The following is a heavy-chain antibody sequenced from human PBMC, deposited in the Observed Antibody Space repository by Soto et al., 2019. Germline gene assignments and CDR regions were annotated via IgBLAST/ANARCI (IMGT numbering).Heavy chain of an antibody. V-gene: IGHV4-4*02. J-gene: IGHJ6*02. CDR2: IYHSGST. CDR1: GGSISNINW. Sequence: SETMSLSYTVAGGSISNINWWSCVRQPPGKGLEWIGEIYHSGSTNYNPSLKSRVTISVDKSKNQFSLKLSSVTAADTAVYYCARVSGSYYYGMDVWGQGTTVTVSS. D-gene: IGHD1-26*01. CDR3: ARVSGSYYYGMDV.